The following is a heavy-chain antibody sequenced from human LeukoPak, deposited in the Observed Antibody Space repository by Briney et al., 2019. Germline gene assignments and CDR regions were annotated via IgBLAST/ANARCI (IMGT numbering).Heavy chain of an antibody. CDR2: ISHIGRT. D-gene: IGHD4-17*01. CDR1: DDSFSSHY. CDR3: ARDLVTVTKGFDI. Sequence: SETLSLTCAVSDDSFSSHYWTWIRQSPGTGLEWIGYISHIGRTNYNPSLKSRVTISIDTSKNQFSLKLRSVTAADTAVYYCARDLVTVTKGFDIWGQGTMVSVSS. V-gene: IGHV4-59*11. J-gene: IGHJ3*02.